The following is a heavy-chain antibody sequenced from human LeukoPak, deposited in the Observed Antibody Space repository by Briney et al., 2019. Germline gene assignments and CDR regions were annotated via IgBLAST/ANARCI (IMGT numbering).Heavy chain of an antibody. CDR1: GYTFTGYY. CDR3: ATLGDISGYYLRDY. V-gene: IGHV1-2*02. J-gene: IGHJ4*02. Sequence: ASVKLSCKASGYTFTGYYMNWVRQAPGQGLEWMGWINPNSGDTNSAQKFQGRVTMTRDTSISTAYMELSGLRSDDTAVYYCATLGDISGYYLRDYWGQGTLVTVSS. D-gene: IGHD3-22*01. CDR2: INPNSGDT.